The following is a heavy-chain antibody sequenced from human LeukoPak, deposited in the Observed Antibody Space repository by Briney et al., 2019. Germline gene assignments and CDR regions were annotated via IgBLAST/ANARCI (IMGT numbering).Heavy chain of an antibody. CDR1: GGSFSGYY. V-gene: IGHV4-34*01. Sequence: MASETLSLTCAVYGGSFSGYYWSWVRQSPAKGLEWIGEINHSGITNYNPSLKSRVALSVDTSKNQFSLKVRSVTAADAALYFCARQFGEPAAILDSWGQGTLVTVSS. D-gene: IGHD2-2*01. J-gene: IGHJ4*02. CDR3: ARQFGEPAAILDS. CDR2: INHSGIT.